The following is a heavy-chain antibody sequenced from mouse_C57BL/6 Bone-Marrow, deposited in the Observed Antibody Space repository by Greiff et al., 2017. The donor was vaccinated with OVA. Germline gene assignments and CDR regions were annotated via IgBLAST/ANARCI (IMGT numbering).Heavy chain of an antibody. CDR3: TTSAYYSNYGYAMDY. Sequence: EVKLQESGAELVRPGASVKLSCTASGFNIKDDYMHWVKQRPEQGLEWIGWIDPENGDTEYASKFPGKATITADTSSNTAYLQLSSLTSEDTAVYYCTTSAYYSNYGYAMDYWGQGTSVTVSS. D-gene: IGHD2-5*01. CDR1: GFNIKDDY. V-gene: IGHV14-4*01. CDR2: IDPENGDT. J-gene: IGHJ4*01.